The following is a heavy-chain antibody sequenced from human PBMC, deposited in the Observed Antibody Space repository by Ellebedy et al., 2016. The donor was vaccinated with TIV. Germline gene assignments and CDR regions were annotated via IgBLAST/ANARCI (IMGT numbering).Heavy chain of an antibody. V-gene: IGHV3-30*18. D-gene: IGHD1-1*01. CDR1: GFTFSHYG. Sequence: GESLKTSCATSGFTFSHYGMQWVRQAPGEGLEWVAVIAHDGIVIHYADSVKGRFTISRDNSKNTLSLQMYSLRPEDTVVYYCAKERDPLASTSFDSWGQGNLVTVSS. CDR3: AKERDPLASTSFDS. CDR2: IAHDGIVI. J-gene: IGHJ4*02.